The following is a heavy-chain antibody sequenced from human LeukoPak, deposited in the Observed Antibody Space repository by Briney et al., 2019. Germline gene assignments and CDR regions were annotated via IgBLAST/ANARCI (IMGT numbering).Heavy chain of an antibody. CDR2: ISSSSGYI. CDR3: ARDPIVVVPAAYHDY. J-gene: IGHJ4*02. Sequence: PGGSLRLSCAASTFTFSTYAMKWVRQAPGKGLEWVSSISSSSGYIYYADSVKGRFTISRDNAKNSLYLQMDSLRAEDTAVYYCARDPIVVVPAAYHDYWGQGTLVTVSS. CDR1: TFTFSTYA. V-gene: IGHV3-21*01. D-gene: IGHD2-2*01.